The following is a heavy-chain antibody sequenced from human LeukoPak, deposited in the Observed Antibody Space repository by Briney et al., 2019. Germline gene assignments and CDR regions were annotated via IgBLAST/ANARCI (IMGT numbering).Heavy chain of an antibody. V-gene: IGHV3-30-3*01. CDR3: ARDPYSGVSAAPNY. CDR1: GFTFSGYA. J-gene: IGHJ4*02. D-gene: IGHD1-26*01. Sequence: GRSLRLSCAASGFTFSGYAMHWVRQAPGKGLEWVAVISYDGSNKYYADSVKGRFTISRDNSKNTLYLQMNSLRAEDTAVYYCARDPYSGVSAAPNYWGQGTLVTVSS. CDR2: ISYDGSNK.